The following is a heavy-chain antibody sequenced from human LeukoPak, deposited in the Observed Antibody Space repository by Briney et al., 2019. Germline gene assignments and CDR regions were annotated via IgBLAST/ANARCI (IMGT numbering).Heavy chain of an antibody. Sequence: GASVKVSCKASGYTFTGYYMHWVRQAPGQGLEWMGWINPNSGGTKNAQKFQGRVTITRDTSISTAYMELSRLRSDDTAVYYCARGDRDDAFDIWGQGTMVTVSS. CDR2: INPNSGGT. V-gene: IGHV1-2*02. CDR1: GYTFTGYY. J-gene: IGHJ3*02. CDR3: ARGDRDDAFDI.